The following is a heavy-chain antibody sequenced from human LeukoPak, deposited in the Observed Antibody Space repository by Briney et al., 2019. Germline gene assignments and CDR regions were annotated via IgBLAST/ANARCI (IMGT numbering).Heavy chain of an antibody. Sequence: GGSLRLSCAASGFTFGDYYMSWIRQAPGKGLEWVSDISTGCSTIYYADSLKGRFAISRDNAKASLYLQINSLTAEDTAVYYCVRTTYYNDSSGYYIPGGMDVWGQGTTVTVTS. CDR3: VRTTYYNDSSGYYIPGGMDV. V-gene: IGHV3-11*01. J-gene: IGHJ6*02. CDR1: GFTFGDYY. CDR2: ISTGCSTI. D-gene: IGHD3-22*01.